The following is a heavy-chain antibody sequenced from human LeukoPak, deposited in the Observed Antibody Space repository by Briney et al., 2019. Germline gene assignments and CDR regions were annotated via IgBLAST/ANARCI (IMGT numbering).Heavy chain of an antibody. V-gene: IGHV1-69*01. Sequence: WVRHAPGPGLEWMGGIIPIFGTANYAQKFQGRVTITADESTSTAYMELSSLRSEDTAVYYCARADSQTYYFYGMDVWGQGTTVTVSS. CDR3: ARADSQTYYFYGMDV. D-gene: IGHD2-15*01. CDR2: IIPIFGTA. J-gene: IGHJ6*02.